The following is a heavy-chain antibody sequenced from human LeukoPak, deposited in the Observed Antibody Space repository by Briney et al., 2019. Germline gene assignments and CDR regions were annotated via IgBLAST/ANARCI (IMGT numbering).Heavy chain of an antibody. V-gene: IGHV3-30*04. CDR2: ISYDGSNK. Sequence: PGGSLRLSCAASGFTLSSYAMHWVRQAPGKGLEWVAVISYDGSNKYYADSVKGRFTISRDNSKNTLYLQMNSLRAEDTAVYYCARDLTSSGWIFLDYWGQGTLVTVSS. J-gene: IGHJ4*02. CDR3: ARDLTSSGWIFLDY. D-gene: IGHD6-19*01. CDR1: GFTLSSYA.